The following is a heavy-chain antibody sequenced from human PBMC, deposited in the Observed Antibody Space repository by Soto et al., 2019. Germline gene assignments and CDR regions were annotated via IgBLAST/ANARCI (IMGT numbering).Heavy chain of an antibody. Sequence: SETLSLTCVVSGGSISSSNWWTFVRQTPGKGLEWLGGIFHRGTTKYNPFLKSRVTISIDKSKNQFSLKVDSVTAADTAVYFCVRSGTDNWFDPWGQGTLVTVSS. CDR1: GGSISSSNW. J-gene: IGHJ5*02. CDR2: IFHRGTT. V-gene: IGHV4-4*02. D-gene: IGHD2-8*02. CDR3: VRSGTDNWFDP.